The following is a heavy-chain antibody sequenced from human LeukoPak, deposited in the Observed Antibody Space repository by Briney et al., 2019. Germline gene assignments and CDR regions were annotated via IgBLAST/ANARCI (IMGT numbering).Heavy chain of an antibody. J-gene: IGHJ3*02. D-gene: IGHD6-19*01. CDR1: GYTFTSYA. CDR3: ARDTGSGWYPDAFDI. Sequence: ASVKVSCKASGYTFTSYAMHWVRQAPGQRLEWMGWISAYNGNTNYAQKLQGRVTMTTDTSTSTAYMELRSLRSDDTAVYYCARDTGSGWYPDAFDIWGQGTMVTVSS. CDR2: ISAYNGNT. V-gene: IGHV1-18*01.